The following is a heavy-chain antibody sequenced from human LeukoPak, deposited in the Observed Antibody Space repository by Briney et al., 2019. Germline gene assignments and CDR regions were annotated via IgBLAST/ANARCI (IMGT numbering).Heavy chain of an antibody. V-gene: IGHV1-8*01. D-gene: IGHD3-22*01. Sequence: ASVKVSCKASGYTFTSYGINWVRQATGQGLEWMGWMNPNSGNTGYAQKFQGRVTMTRNTSISTAYMELSSLRSEDTAVYYCARSYYDSSGYHRDYFDYWGQGTLVTVSS. J-gene: IGHJ4*02. CDR1: GYTFTSYG. CDR2: MNPNSGNT. CDR3: ARSYYDSSGYHRDYFDY.